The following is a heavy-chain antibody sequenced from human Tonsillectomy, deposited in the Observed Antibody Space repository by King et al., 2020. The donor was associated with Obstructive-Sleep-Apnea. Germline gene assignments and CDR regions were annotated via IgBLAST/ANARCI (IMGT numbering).Heavy chain of an antibody. CDR1: GGSFSGYY. CDR3: ARERIAAAGTWDYYYYGMDV. Sequence: VQLQQWGAGLLKPSETLSLTCAVYGGSFSGYYWSWIRQPPGKGLEWIGEINHSGSTNYNPSLNSRVTISVDTSKNQFSLKLSSVTAADTAVYYCARERIAAAGTWDYYYYGMDVWGQGTTVTVSS. CDR2: INHSGST. J-gene: IGHJ6*02. D-gene: IGHD6-13*01. V-gene: IGHV4-34*01.